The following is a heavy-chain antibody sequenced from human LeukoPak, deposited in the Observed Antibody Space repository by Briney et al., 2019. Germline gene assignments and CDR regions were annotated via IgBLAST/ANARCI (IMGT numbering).Heavy chain of an antibody. D-gene: IGHD5-18*01. J-gene: IGHJ4*02. Sequence: SQTLSLTCTVSGGSISSGGYYWSWIRQPPGKGLEWIGYIYYSGSTNYNPSLKSRVTISVDTSKNQFSLKLSSVTAADTAVYYCARARYSYGYRDRRYYFDYWGQGTLVTVSS. CDR2: IYYSGST. V-gene: IGHV4-61*08. CDR1: GGSISSGGYY. CDR3: ARARYSYGYRDRRYYFDY.